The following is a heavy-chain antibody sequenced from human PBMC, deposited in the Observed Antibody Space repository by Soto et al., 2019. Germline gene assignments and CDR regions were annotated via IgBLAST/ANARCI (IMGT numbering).Heavy chain of an antibody. J-gene: IGHJ4*02. CDR3: ASGEGQNGHDTRFDH. Sequence: QMHLVESEGGLVQPAMSLRLSCAVSGVTFTNHGIHWVSQAPGKGLEWVADISYNGIDKWYVDSVKGRFTISRDNFGDKAYLQMNGLRPEDTAVYYCASGEGQNGHDTRFDHWGQGTLVTVSS. V-gene: IGHV3-30*03. CDR2: ISYNGIDK. D-gene: IGHD5-12*01. CDR1: GVTFTNHG.